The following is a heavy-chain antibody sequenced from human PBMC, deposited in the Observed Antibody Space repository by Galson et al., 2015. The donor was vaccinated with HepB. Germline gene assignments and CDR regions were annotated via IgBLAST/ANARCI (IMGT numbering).Heavy chain of an antibody. Sequence: SLRLSCAASGFTFSSYSMQWVRQAPGKGLEWVSYISSSGSSIQYAGSVRGRFTISRDDAKSSLYLQMNSLRDEDTAVYYCAKLPRLPDAWGQGTLVTVSS. V-gene: IGHV3-48*02. CDR3: AKLPRLPDA. J-gene: IGHJ5*02. CDR1: GFTFSSYS. D-gene: IGHD1-7*01. CDR2: ISSSGSSI.